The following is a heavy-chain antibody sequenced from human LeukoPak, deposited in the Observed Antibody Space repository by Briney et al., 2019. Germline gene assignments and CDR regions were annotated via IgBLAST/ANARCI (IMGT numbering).Heavy chain of an antibody. J-gene: IGHJ3*02. CDR2: ISYDGSNK. D-gene: IGHD2-2*02. V-gene: IGHV3-30*19. CDR1: GFNFRAYW. Sequence: GGSLRLSCTTSGFNFRAYWMAWVRQAPGKGLEWVAVISYDGSNKYYADSVKGRFTISRDNSKNTLYLQMNSLRAEDTAVYYCAREEPDCSSTSCYRPDAFDIWGQGTMVTVSS. CDR3: AREEPDCSSTSCYRPDAFDI.